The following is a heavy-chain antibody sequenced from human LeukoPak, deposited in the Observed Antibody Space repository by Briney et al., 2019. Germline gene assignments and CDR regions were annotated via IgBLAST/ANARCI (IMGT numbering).Heavy chain of an antibody. V-gene: IGHV3-30*03. J-gene: IGHJ6*02. Sequence: GRSLRLSCAASGFPFSSYGMHWVRQAPGKGLEWVAVISYDGSYKYYADSVKGRFTISRDNSKNTLYLQMNSLRAEDTAVYYCTRPTCGNCYRYFYQYGMDVWGQGTTVTVSS. CDR3: TRPTCGNCYRYFYQYGMDV. CDR1: GFPFSSYG. CDR2: ISYDGSYK. D-gene: IGHD2-21*02.